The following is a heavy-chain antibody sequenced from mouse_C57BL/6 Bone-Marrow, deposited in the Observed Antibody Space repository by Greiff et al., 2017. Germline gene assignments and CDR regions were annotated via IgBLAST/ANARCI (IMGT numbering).Heavy chain of an antibody. CDR1: GFTFSDYY. CDR2: INYDGSST. Sequence: EVHLVESEGGLVQPGRSLKLSCTASGFTFSDYYMAWVRQVPEKGLEWVANINYDGSSTYYLDSLKSRFIISRDNAKNILYLQMSSLKSEDTATYYCARGGGELGPYFDYWGQGTTLTVSS. D-gene: IGHD4-1*01. J-gene: IGHJ2*01. CDR3: ARGGGELGPYFDY. V-gene: IGHV5-16*01.